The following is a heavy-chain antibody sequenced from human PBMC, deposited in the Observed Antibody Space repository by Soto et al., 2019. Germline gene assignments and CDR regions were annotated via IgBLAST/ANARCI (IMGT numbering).Heavy chain of an antibody. CDR1: GGSISSYY. CDR2: IYYSGST. D-gene: IGHD3-22*01. Sequence: QVQLQESGPGLVKPSETLSLTCTVSGGSISSYYWSWIRQPPGKGLEWIWYIYYSGSTNYNTSLMSRGTISLDTCKNQFALKLSSVTAADTAVYYCARLGRYYHSLDPWGQGTLVTVSS. CDR3: ARLGRYYHSLDP. V-gene: IGHV4-59*08. J-gene: IGHJ5*02.